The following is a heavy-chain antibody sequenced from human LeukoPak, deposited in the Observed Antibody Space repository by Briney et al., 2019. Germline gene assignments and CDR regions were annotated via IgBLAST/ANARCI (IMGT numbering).Heavy chain of an antibody. CDR3: ASDEEFSWFFY. D-gene: IGHD3-10*01. V-gene: IGHV4-39*07. CDR2: VYFSGST. Sequence: SETLSLTCSVSGGSINVANYYWGWIRQPPGKGLEWIGNVYFSGSTSYNPSLKSRVTISVDTSKNQLSLKLTSVTAADTAVYYCASDEEFSWFFYWGQGTLVTVSS. J-gene: IGHJ4*02. CDR1: GGSINVANYY.